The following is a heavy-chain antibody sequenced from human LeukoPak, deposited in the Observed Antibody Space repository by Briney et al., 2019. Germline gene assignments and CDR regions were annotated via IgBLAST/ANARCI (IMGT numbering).Heavy chain of an antibody. D-gene: IGHD2-8*01. CDR3: ARGLRDIVLMVYAIPAFDI. Sequence: PSEILSLTCAVYGGSFSGYYWSWIRQPPGKGLEWIGEINHSGSTNYNPSLKSRVTISVDTSKNQFSLKLSSVTAADTAVYYCARGLRDIVLMVYAIPAFDIWSQGTMVTVSS. CDR2: INHSGST. J-gene: IGHJ3*02. CDR1: GGSFSGYY. V-gene: IGHV4-34*01.